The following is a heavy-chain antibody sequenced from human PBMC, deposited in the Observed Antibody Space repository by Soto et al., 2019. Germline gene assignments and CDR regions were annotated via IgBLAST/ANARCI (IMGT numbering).Heavy chain of an antibody. Sequence: GGSPRLSCAASGFTFSSYWMSWVRQAPGKGLEWVANLKQDGSEKYYVDSVKGRFTISRDNAKNSLYLQMNSLRAEDTAVYYCARARADYYDSSGYPLGYWGQGTLVTVSS. CDR2: LKQDGSEK. V-gene: IGHV3-7*04. CDR3: ARARADYYDSSGYPLGY. CDR1: GFTFSSYW. D-gene: IGHD3-22*01. J-gene: IGHJ4*02.